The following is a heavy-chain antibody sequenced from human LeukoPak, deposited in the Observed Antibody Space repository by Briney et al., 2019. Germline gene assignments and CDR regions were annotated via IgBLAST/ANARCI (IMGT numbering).Heavy chain of an antibody. CDR2: IYYSGST. J-gene: IGHJ6*02. V-gene: IGHV4-59*12. CDR3: ARKSSGWYYYYGMDV. CDR1: GGSISSYY. D-gene: IGHD6-19*01. Sequence: SETLSLTCTVSGGSISSYYWSWIRQPPGKGLEWIGYIYYSGSTNYNPSLKSRVTISVDTSKNQFSLKLSSVTAADTAVYYCARKSSGWYYYYGMDVWGQGTTVTVSS.